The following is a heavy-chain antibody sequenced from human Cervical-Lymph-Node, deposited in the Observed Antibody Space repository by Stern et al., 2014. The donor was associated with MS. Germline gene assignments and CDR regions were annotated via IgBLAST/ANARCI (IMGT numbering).Heavy chain of an antibody. Sequence: VQLVESGAEVKKPGESLKISCKGSGYSFATYWIGWVRQMPGKGLEWVGIIYPGDSDTSCSPSFPGQVTISADKSISTAYLHWSSLKASDTAMYYCARPGDDTAKYGLDVWGQGTTVTVSS. D-gene: IGHD5-18*01. CDR2: IYPGDSDT. J-gene: IGHJ6*02. CDR1: GYSFATYW. V-gene: IGHV5-51*03. CDR3: ARPGDDTAKYGLDV.